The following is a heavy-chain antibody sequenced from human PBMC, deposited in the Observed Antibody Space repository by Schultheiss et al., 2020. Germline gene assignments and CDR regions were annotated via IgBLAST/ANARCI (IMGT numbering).Heavy chain of an antibody. J-gene: IGHJ6*02. CDR1: GFTFSNAW. CDR2: IKSKTDGGTT. Sequence: RGFLRLTCAASGFTFSNAWMSWVRQAPGKGLEWVGRIKSKTDGGTTDYAAPVKGRFTISRDDSKNTLYLQMNSLKTEDTAVYYCTVGVPAAHYYYYGMDVWGQGTTVTVSS. CDR3: TVGVPAAHYYYYGMDV. V-gene: IGHV3-15*01. D-gene: IGHD2-2*01.